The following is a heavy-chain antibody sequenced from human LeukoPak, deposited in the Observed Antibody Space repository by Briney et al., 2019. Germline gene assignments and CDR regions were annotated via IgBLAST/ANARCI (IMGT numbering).Heavy chain of an antibody. CDR3: ARQFFWSGYSHAFDI. V-gene: IGHV4-39*01. Sequence: SETLSLTCTVSGGSISSSSYYWGWIRQPPGKGLEWIGTVYYSGSTYYNPSLKSRVTISVDTSKNQFSLKLSSLTAADTAVYYCARQFFWSGYSHAFDIWGQGTMVTVSS. D-gene: IGHD3-3*01. J-gene: IGHJ3*02. CDR1: GGSISSSSYY. CDR2: VYYSGST.